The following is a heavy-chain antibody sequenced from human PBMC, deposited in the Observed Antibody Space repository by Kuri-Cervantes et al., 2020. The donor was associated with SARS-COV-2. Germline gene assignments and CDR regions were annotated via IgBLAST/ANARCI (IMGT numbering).Heavy chain of an antibody. V-gene: IGHV3-7*01. D-gene: IGHD1-20*01. CDR1: GFTFSSYW. CDR2: IKQDGREK. J-gene: IGHJ3*02. CDR3: ARAPYNWNHNLGAFDI. Sequence: GGSLRLSCAASGFTFSSYWMSWVRQAPGKGLEWVANIKQDGREKNCLDSVKGRFTISRDNAKNSLYLQMNSLRAEDTAVYYCARAPYNWNHNLGAFDIWGQGTMVTVSS.